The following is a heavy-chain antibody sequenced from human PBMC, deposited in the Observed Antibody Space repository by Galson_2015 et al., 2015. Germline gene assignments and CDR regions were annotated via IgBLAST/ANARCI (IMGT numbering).Heavy chain of an antibody. Sequence: SLRLSCAASGFTFSSYSMSWVRQAPGKGLEWVSAISGGGDSTYYADSVEGRFTISRDNSKNTLYLQMNSLRAEDTAVYYCAKGQITIFGVVISSYWYFDLWGRGTLVTVSS. J-gene: IGHJ2*01. V-gene: IGHV3-23*01. CDR1: GFTFSSYS. CDR2: ISGGGDST. CDR3: AKGQITIFGVVISSYWYFDL. D-gene: IGHD3-3*01.